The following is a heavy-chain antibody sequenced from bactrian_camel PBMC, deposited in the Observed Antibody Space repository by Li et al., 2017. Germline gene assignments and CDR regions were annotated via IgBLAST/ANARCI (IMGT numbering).Heavy chain of an antibody. CDR1: GYSYCRYD. V-gene: IGHV3S10*01. D-gene: IGHD4*01. Sequence: VQLVESGGGSVQAGGSLTLSCEVIGYSYCRYDMSWYRQAPGKGREFVSSIDIAGSTTYADSVKGRFTISQDTRKNTVTLQMNSLKPEDTAMYYCAALPSAGYCQGGDVGQRLLDYGELGQGTQVTVS. J-gene: IGHJ4*01. CDR2: IDIAGST.